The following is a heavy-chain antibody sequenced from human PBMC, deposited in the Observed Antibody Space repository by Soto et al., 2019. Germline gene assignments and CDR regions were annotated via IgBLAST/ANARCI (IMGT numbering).Heavy chain of an antibody. CDR3: TTFNLEVTTMINDY. V-gene: IGHV3-15*07. CDR2: IKSKTDGGTT. Sequence: PGGSLRLSCAASGFTFSNPCMNLVRQAPGKGLEWVGRIKSKTDGGTTDYAAPVKGRFTISRDDSKNTLYLQMNSLKTEDTAVYYCTTFNLEVTTMINDYWGQGTLVTVSS. D-gene: IGHD4-17*01. J-gene: IGHJ4*02. CDR1: GFTFSNPC.